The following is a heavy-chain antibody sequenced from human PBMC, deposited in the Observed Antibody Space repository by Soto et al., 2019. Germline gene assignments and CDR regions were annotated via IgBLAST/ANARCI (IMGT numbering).Heavy chain of an antibody. D-gene: IGHD1-7*01. V-gene: IGHV3-72*01. CDR1: GFTFSDYY. J-gene: IGHJ4*02. CDR3: TRSIPGTTSSDY. Sequence: EVQLVESGGGLVQPGGSLRLSCAGSGFTFSDYYIDWVRQAPGKGLEWVGRSRDKGNSYSTDYAASVKGRFTVSRDASKTSLDLQMNSLKTEDTALYYCTRSIPGTTSSDYWGQGTLVTVSS. CDR2: SRDKGNSYST.